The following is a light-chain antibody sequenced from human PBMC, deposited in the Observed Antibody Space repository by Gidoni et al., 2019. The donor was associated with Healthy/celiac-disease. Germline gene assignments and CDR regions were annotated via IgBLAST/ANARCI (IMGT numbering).Light chain of an antibody. CDR3: QQRSNWPPMCS. CDR1: QSVSSY. J-gene: IGKJ2*04. V-gene: IGKV3-11*01. CDR2: DAS. Sequence: EIVLTQSTATLSLSTGERATLACRSSQSVSSYVSWYQQKPGQAPRLLIYDASNRATGIPARFSGSGSGTDFTLTISSLWPEYFAVYSCQQRSNWPPMCSFGQGTKLEIK.